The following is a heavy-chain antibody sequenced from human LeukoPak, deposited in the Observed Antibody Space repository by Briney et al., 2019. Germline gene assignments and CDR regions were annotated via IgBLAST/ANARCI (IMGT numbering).Heavy chain of an antibody. D-gene: IGHD6-19*01. J-gene: IGHJ4*02. CDR3: ARRAYGWGLRYFDY. CDR1: GGSISSSSYY. Sequence: SETLSLTCTVSGGSISSSSYYWGWIRQPPGKGLEWIGSIYYSGSTYYNPSLKSRVTISVDTSKNQFSLKLSSVTAADTAVYYCARRAYGWGLRYFDYWGQGTLVTVSS. CDR2: IYYSGST. V-gene: IGHV4-39*07.